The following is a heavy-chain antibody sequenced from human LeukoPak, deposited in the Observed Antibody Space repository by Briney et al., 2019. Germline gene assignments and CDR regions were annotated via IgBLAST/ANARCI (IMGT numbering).Heavy chain of an antibody. CDR2: IYSGGST. V-gene: IGHV3-53*01. D-gene: IGHD3-10*01. CDR3: AREAWFGELAFDY. CDR1: GFTVSSNY. J-gene: IGHJ4*02. Sequence: PGGSLRLSCAASGFTVSSNYMSWVRQAPGKGLEWVSVIYSGGSTYYADSVKGRFTISRDNSKNTLYLQMNSLRAEDTAVYYCAREAWFGELAFDYWGQGTLVTVSS.